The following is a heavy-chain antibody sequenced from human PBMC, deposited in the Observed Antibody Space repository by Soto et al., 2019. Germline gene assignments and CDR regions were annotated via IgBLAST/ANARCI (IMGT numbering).Heavy chain of an antibody. CDR1: GYTFTRSG. V-gene: IGHV1-18*01. CDR3: AKDIGPTPLRFLEWPLNYYYGMDV. D-gene: IGHD3-3*01. CDR2: TSSYNGDT. Sequence: ASVKVSCKASGYTFTRSGISWVRQAPGQGPEWMGWTSSYNGDTNYAQTFQGRVTMTTDTSTSTAYMELRSLRTEDTALYYCAKDIGPTPLRFLEWPLNYYYGMDVWGQGTTVTVSS. J-gene: IGHJ6*02.